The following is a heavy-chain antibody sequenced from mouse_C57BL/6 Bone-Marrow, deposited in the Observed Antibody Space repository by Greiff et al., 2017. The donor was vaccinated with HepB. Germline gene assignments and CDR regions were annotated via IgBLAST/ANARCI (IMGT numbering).Heavy chain of an antibody. CDR3: AREGHLLRSYYFDY. Sequence: QVQLQQPGAELVKPGASVKLSCKASGYTFTSYWMHWVKQRPGRGLGWIGRIDPNSGGTKYNEKFKSKATLTVDKPSSTAYMQLSSLTSEDSAVYYCAREGHLLRSYYFDYWGQGTTLTVSS. J-gene: IGHJ2*01. D-gene: IGHD1-1*01. V-gene: IGHV1-72*01. CDR2: IDPNSGGT. CDR1: GYTFTSYW.